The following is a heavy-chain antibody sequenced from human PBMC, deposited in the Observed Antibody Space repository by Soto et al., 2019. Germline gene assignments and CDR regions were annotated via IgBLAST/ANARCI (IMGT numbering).Heavy chain of an antibody. D-gene: IGHD3-9*01. CDR2: TTFDGNNK. Sequence: QVQLVESGGGVVQPGRSLRLSCAGSGFTFSNYGVHWVRQAPGKGLEWVAGTTFDGNNKYYVDSVKGRFTISRDTSKNMLYLPMDSLSADATPVYYCAIFGGSALPYFAWLTSSPTRQTRFDCWGQGTLVTVSS. CDR3: AIFGGSALPYFAWLTSSPTRQTRFDC. J-gene: IGHJ4*02. CDR1: GFTFSNYG. V-gene: IGHV3-30*03.